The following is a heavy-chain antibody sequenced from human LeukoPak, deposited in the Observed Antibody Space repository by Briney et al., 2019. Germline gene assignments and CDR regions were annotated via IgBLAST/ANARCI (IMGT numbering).Heavy chain of an antibody. CDR1: GGSISSSSYY. D-gene: IGHD6-19*01. V-gene: IGHV4-39*01. CDR3: ASLHLAVAGSFHY. J-gene: IGHJ4*02. Sequence: SETLSLTCTVSGGSISSSSYYWGWIRQPPGKGLEWIGSIYYSGSTYYNPSLKSRVTISVDTSKTQFSLKLSSVTAADMAVYYCASLHLAVAGSFHYWGKGTLVTVSS. CDR2: IYYSGST.